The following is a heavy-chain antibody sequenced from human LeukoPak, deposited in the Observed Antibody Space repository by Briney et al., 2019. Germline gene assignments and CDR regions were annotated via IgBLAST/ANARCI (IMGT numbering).Heavy chain of an antibody. CDR2: INSDGSDT. CDR3: ARMTTVTTEGI. CDR1: GFTFSHFW. J-gene: IGHJ3*02. V-gene: IGHV3-74*01. D-gene: IGHD4-17*01. Sequence: GGSLRLSCAASGFTFSHFWIHWVRQAPGKGLVWVSRINSDGSDTIYADSVEGRFTSSRDNAKNILYLQMNNLRAEDTAVYYCARMTTVTTEGIWGQGTMVTVSS.